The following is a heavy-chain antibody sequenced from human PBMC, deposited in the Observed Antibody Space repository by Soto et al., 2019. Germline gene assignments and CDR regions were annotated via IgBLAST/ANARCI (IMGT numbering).Heavy chain of an antibody. CDR2: ISAYDGST. V-gene: IGHV1-18*01. CDR1: GYTFTSYG. D-gene: IGHD1-1*01. Sequence: VQQVQSGAEVKRPGASAKVSCKSSGYTFTSYGFSWVRQAPGQGLEWMGWISAYDGSTNYAQKFQGRVTMTTDTSTSTAYMELKSLRSDATAVYYCARHNSQWPNWFDPWGQGTLVTVAS. J-gene: IGHJ5*02. CDR3: ARHNSQWPNWFDP.